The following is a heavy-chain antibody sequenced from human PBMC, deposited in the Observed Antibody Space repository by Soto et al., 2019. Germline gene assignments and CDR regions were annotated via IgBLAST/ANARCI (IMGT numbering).Heavy chain of an antibody. J-gene: IGHJ3*02. V-gene: IGHV4-4*02. D-gene: IGHD3-3*01. CDR3: ASARGYYMPRAFDI. CDR1: GGSISSSNW. CDR2: IYHSGST. Sequence: KPSETLSLTCAVSGGSISSSNWWSWVRQPPGKGLEWIGEIYHSGSTNYNPSLKSRVTISVDKSKNQFSLKLSSVTAADTAVYYCASARGYYMPRAFDIWGQGTMVTVSS.